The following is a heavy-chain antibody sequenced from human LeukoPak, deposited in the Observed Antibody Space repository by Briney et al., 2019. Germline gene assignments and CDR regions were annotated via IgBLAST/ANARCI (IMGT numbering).Heavy chain of an antibody. J-gene: IGHJ6*03. V-gene: IGHV4-59*08. D-gene: IGHD2-2*01. CDR2: IYYSGST. CDR1: GGSISSYY. CDR3: ARHCCSSASCYVSYYYYYYMDV. Sequence: SETLSLTCTVSGGSISSYYWSWIRQPPGKGLEWIGYIYYSGSTNYNPSLKSRVTISVDTSKNQFSLKLSSVTAADTAVYYCARHCCSSASCYVSYYYYYYMDVWGKGTTVTVSS.